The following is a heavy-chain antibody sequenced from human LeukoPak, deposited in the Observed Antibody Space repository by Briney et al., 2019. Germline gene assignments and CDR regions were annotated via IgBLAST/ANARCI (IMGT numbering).Heavy chain of an antibody. V-gene: IGHV4-39*07. CDR2: IYYSGST. Sequence: PSETLSLTCTVSGGSISSSSYYWGWIRQPPGKGLEWIGSIYYSGSTYYNPSLKSRVTISVDTSKNQFSLKLSSVTAADTAVYYCARGDPNGPFLGFPFDIWGQGTMVTVSS. D-gene: IGHD2-21*01. J-gene: IGHJ3*02. CDR1: GGSISSSSYY. CDR3: ARGDPNGPFLGFPFDI.